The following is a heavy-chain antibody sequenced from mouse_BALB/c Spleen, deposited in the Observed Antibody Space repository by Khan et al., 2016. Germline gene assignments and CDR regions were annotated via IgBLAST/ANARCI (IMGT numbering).Heavy chain of an antibody. CDR3: TRPFAY. Sequence: EVKLEESGGGLVQPGGSMKISCVASGFTFSNYWMNWVRQFPEKGLEWIAEIRLQSNNYATHYAESVKGRFTISRDDSKSSVYLQMNNLRPEDTGMYYCTRPFAYWGQGTLVTVSA. V-gene: IGHV6-6*02. CDR1: GFTFSNYW. J-gene: IGHJ3*01. CDR2: IRLQSNNYAT.